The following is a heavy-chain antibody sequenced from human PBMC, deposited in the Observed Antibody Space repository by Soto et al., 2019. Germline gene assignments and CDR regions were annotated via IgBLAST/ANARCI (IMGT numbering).Heavy chain of an antibody. CDR2: INHSGST. J-gene: IGHJ4*02. CDR1: GGSFSGYY. CDR3: ARTPPYYYGSGSYLHPADYFDY. Sequence: SLTCAVYGGSFSGYYWSWIRQPPGKGLEWIGEINHSGSTNYNPSLKSRVTISVDTSKNQFSLKLSSVTAADTAVYYCARTPPYYYGSGSYLHPADYFDYWGQGTLVTVSS. D-gene: IGHD3-10*01. V-gene: IGHV4-34*01.